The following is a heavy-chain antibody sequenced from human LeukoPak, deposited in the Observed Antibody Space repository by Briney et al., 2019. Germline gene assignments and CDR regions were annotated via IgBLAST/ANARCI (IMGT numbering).Heavy chain of an antibody. Sequence: ASVKVSRKASGGTFSSYAISWVRQAPGQGLEWMGGIIPIFGTANYAQKFQGRVTITADESTSTAYMELSSLRSEDTAVYYCARREDYYDSSGYWQYSDYWGQGTLVTVSS. V-gene: IGHV1-69*13. J-gene: IGHJ4*02. CDR1: GGTFSSYA. CDR3: ARREDYYDSSGYWQYSDY. CDR2: IIPIFGTA. D-gene: IGHD3-22*01.